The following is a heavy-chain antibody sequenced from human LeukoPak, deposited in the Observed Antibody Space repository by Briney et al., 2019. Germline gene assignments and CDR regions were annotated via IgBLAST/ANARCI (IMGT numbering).Heavy chain of an antibody. V-gene: IGHV3-7*01. D-gene: IGHD2-15*01. J-gene: IGHJ3*02. CDR1: EFTFPMYW. CDR3: ARHRSGGSQDDAFDI. Sequence: GGSLRLSCAASEFTFPMYWMTWVRQAPGKGLQWVADIKQDGSEKYYVDSVKGRFTISRQNAKNSLFLQMNSLRAEDTAVYYCARHRSGGSQDDAFDIWGQGTMVTVSS. CDR2: IKQDGSEK.